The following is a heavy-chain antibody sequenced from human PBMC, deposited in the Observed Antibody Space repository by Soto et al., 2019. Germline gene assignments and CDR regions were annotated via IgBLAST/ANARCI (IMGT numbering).Heavy chain of an antibody. CDR3: ARPRYYDFWSGYYPLGGMDV. V-gene: IGHV5-10-1*01. J-gene: IGHJ6*02. D-gene: IGHD3-3*01. Sequence: GESLKISCKGSGYSFTSYWISWVRQMPGKGLEWMGRIDPSDSYTNYSPSFQGHVTISADKSISTAYLQWSSLKAPDTAMYYCARPRYYDFWSGYYPLGGMDVWGQGTTVTVSS. CDR1: GYSFTSYW. CDR2: IDPSDSYT.